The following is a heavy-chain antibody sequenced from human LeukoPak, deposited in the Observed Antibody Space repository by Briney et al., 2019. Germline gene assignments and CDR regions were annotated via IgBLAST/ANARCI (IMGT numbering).Heavy chain of an antibody. CDR2: FNPNDDSA. D-gene: IGHD4-17*01. CDR1: GYVFTNFY. V-gene: IGHV1-46*01. J-gene: IGHJ4*02. CDR3: ARENGAHDYGDFGVTEIDY. Sequence: GASVKVSCKASGYVFTNFYMHWVRQAHGQGLEWMGVFNPNDDSALNAQKFQGRVTMTTDTSTSTAYMELRSLRSDDTAVYYCARENGAHDYGDFGVTEIDYWGQGTLVTVSS.